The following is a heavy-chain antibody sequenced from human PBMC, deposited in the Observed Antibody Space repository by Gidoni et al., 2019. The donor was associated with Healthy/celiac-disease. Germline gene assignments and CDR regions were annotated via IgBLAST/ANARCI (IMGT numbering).Heavy chain of an antibody. CDR3: TRGLGYSYGYIDYYGMDV. D-gene: IGHD5-18*01. Sequence: EVQLVESGGGLANPGRSLGLSGTASVSTFGASALDWFRQAPGKGLELVGFIRSNAYGGTTEYAASVKGRFTISRDDSKSIAYLQMNSLKAEDTAVYYCTRGLGYSYGYIDYYGMDVWGQGTTVTVSS. J-gene: IGHJ6*02. CDR2: IRSNAYGGTT. V-gene: IGHV3-49*05. CDR1: VSTFGASA.